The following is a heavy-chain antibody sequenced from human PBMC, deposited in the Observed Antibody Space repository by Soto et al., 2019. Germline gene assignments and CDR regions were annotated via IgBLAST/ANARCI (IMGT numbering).Heavy chain of an antibody. D-gene: IGHD7-27*01. CDR3: AKDVDPENWGNDAFDI. J-gene: IGHJ3*02. CDR2: ISYDGINK. CDR1: GFSFSSYG. V-gene: IGHV3-30*18. Sequence: QVQLVESGGGVVQPGRSLRLSCAASGFSFSSYGMDWVRQAPGKGLEWVADISYDGINKYYVNSAKGRFTISRDNATNMLYLEMNSLRTEDTAVYYCAKDVDPENWGNDAFDIWGQGTTVIVSS.